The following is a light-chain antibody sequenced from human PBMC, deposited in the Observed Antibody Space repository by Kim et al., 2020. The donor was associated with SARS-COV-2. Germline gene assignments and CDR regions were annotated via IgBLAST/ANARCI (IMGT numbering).Light chain of an antibody. J-gene: IGKJ4*01. CDR2: DAS. CDR1: QSVSSY. CDR3: QQRSNWPPT. V-gene: IGKV3-11*01. Sequence: LSPGERATLSCRASQSVSSYLAWYQQRPGQAPRLLIYDASTRAAGIPARFSGSGSGIDFTLTISSLEPEDFALYYCQQRSNWPPTFGGGTKVDIK.